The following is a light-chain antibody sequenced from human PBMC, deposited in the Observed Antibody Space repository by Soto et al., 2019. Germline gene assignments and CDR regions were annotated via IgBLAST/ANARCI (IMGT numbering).Light chain of an antibody. Sequence: QSVLTQPASVSGSPGQSITLSCTGTSNDVGTYNLVSWYQQHPGKAPKLIIFEGFKRPSGVSNRFSGSKSGNTASLTISALLAEDEADYYCSSYAGSTTYVFGTGTKVTVL. CDR2: EGF. CDR3: SSYAGSTTYV. J-gene: IGLJ1*01. V-gene: IGLV2-23*01. CDR1: SNDVGTYNL.